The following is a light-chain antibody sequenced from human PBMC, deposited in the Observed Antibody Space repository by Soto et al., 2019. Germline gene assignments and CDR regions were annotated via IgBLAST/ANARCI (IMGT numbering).Light chain of an antibody. CDR2: GAF. J-gene: IGKJ4*01. Sequence: EIVMTQSPATLSVSPGETATLSCRASQSVSYNLAWYQQKPGQGPRLLTYGAFTRATGIPARFSGSRSGTEFTLPISSLQSEDFAVYYCQQYNNWPPLTFGGGTKVQIK. CDR3: QQYNNWPPLT. CDR1: QSVSYN. V-gene: IGKV3-15*01.